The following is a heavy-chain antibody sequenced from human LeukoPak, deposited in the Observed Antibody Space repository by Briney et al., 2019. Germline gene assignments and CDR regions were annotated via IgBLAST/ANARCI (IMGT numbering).Heavy chain of an antibody. CDR1: GYTFTSYG. J-gene: IGHJ4*02. Sequence: ASVKVSCKASGYTFTSYGISWVRQAPGQGLEWMGWISAYNGNTNYAQKLQGRVTMTTDTSTSTAYIELRSLRSDDTAVYYCARLGGDYDILTGPADYWGQGTLVTVSS. CDR3: ARLGGDYDILTGPADY. CDR2: ISAYNGNT. V-gene: IGHV1-18*01. D-gene: IGHD3-9*01.